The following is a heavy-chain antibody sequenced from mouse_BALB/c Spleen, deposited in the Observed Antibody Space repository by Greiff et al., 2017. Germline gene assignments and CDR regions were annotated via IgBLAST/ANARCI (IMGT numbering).Heavy chain of an antibody. D-gene: IGHD1-1*01. V-gene: IGHV14-3*02. J-gene: IGHJ4*01. CDR3: ARVYGTRAMDY. CDR2: IDPANGNT. Sequence: VQLKQSGAELVKPGASVKLSCTASGFNIKDTYMHWVKQRPEQGLEWIGRIDPANGNTKYDPKFQGKATITADTSSNTAYLQLSSLTSEDTAVYCSARVYGTRAMDYWGQGTSVTVSS. CDR1: GFNIKDTY.